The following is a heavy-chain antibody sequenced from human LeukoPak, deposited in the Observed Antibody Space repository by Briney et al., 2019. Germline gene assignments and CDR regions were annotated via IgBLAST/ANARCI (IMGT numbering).Heavy chain of an antibody. CDR1: GFTLRTSW. J-gene: IGHJ4*02. CDR2: INKDARQT. CDR3: ATSLDAPGNY. Sequence: GGSLRLSCVVSGFTLRTSWMAWVRQAPGEGLEWLANINKDARQTYYVDSVKGRFTISRDNAENSLYLQMNSLRAEDTAVYYCATSLDAPGNYWGQGSLVTVSS. V-gene: IGHV3-7*01. D-gene: IGHD3-9*01.